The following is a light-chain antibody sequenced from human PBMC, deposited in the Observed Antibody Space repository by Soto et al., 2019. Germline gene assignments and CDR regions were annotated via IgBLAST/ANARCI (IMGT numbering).Light chain of an antibody. CDR3: SSYTSSSTLV. CDR1: SSDVGGYNY. V-gene: IGLV2-14*01. Sequence: QSALTQPASVSGSPGQSITISCTGTSSDVGGYNYVSWYQQHPGKAPILMIYDVSNRPAGVSNRFSGSKSGNTASLTISGLQAEDEADYYCSSYTSSSTLVFGTGTMLTVL. CDR2: DVS. J-gene: IGLJ1*01.